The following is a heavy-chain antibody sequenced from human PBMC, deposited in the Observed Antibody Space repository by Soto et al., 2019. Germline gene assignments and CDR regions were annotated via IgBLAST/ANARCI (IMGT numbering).Heavy chain of an antibody. CDR2: ISAYNGDT. V-gene: IGHV1-18*01. Sequence: QVQLVQSGGEVRKPGASVKVSCKASGYTFTSHGISWVRQAPGQGLEWMGWISAYNGDTNYAQKLQGRVTVTTDRSTSTAYMELRSLRSEDTAVYYCARMVRGSNIDYYHYMDVWGKRTTVTVSS. D-gene: IGHD3-10*01. CDR1: GYTFTSHG. J-gene: IGHJ6*03. CDR3: ARMVRGSNIDYYHYMDV.